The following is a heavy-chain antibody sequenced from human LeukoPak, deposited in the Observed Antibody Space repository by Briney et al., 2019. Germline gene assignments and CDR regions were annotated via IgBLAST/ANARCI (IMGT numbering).Heavy chain of an antibody. D-gene: IGHD6-13*01. CDR2: IYHSGST. CDR1: GGSISSGGYS. V-gene: IGHV4-30-2*01. Sequence: SETLSLTCAVSGGSISSGGYSWSWIRQPPGKGLEWIGYIYHSGSTYYNPSLKSRVTISVDRSKNQFSLKLSSVTAADTAVYYCARTAAGWDFDLLGRGTLVTVSS. CDR3: ARTAAGWDFDL. J-gene: IGHJ2*01.